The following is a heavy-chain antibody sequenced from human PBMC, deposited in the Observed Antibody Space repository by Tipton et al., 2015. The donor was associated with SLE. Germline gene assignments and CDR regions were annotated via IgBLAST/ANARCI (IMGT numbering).Heavy chain of an antibody. J-gene: IGHJ4*02. Sequence: TLSLTCAVYGGSFSGYYWSWIRRPPGKGLEWIGEINHSGSTNYNPSLKSRVTISVDTSKNQFSLKLSSVTAADTAVYYCARTGEMATTGVFDYWGQGTLVTVSS. CDR3: ARTGEMATTGVFDY. D-gene: IGHD5-24*01. V-gene: IGHV4-34*01. CDR1: GGSFSGYY. CDR2: INHSGST.